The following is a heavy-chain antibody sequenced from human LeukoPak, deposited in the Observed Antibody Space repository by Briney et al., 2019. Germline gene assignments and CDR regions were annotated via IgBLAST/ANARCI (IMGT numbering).Heavy chain of an antibody. J-gene: IGHJ3*02. V-gene: IGHV3-48*03. Sequence: PGGSLRLSCAASGFTFSSYEMNWVRQAPGKGLEWVSYISNSGSTIYYADSVKGRFTISRDNAKNSLYLQMNSLRAEDTAVYYCARAGADAFDIWGQGTMVTVSS. CDR1: GFTFSSYE. CDR2: ISNSGSTI. CDR3: ARAGADAFDI.